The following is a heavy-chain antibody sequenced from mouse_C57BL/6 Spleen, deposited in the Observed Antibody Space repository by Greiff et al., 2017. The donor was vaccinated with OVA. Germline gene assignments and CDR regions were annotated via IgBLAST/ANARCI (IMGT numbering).Heavy chain of an antibody. D-gene: IGHD1-1*01. V-gene: IGHV1-81*01. CDR1: GYTFTSYG. Sequence: VQLQESGAELARPGASVKLSCKASGYTFTSYGISWVQQRTGQGLEWIGEIYPRSGNTYYNEKFKGKATLTADKSSSTAYMVLRSLTSEDSAVYFCARWGYGSSWGYFDYWGQGTTLTVSS. J-gene: IGHJ2*01. CDR3: ARWGYGSSWGYFDY. CDR2: IYPRSGNT.